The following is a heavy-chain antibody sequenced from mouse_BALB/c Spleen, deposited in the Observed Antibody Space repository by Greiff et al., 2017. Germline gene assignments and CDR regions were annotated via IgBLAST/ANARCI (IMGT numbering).Heavy chain of an antibody. Sequence: EVMLVESGGDLVKPGGSLKLSCAASGFTFSSYGMSWVRQTPDKRLEWVATISSGGSYTYYPDSVKGRFTISRDNAKNTLYLQMSSLKSEDTAMYYCARHEYGNYRYYAMDYWGQGTSVTVSS. CDR2: ISSGGSYT. CDR3: ARHEYGNYRYYAMDY. V-gene: IGHV5-6*01. CDR1: GFTFSSYG. D-gene: IGHD2-10*02. J-gene: IGHJ4*01.